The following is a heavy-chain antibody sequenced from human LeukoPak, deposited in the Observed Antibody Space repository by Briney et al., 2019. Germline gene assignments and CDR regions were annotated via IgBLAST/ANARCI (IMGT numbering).Heavy chain of an antibody. CDR3: ARGTFRGPAWDY. V-gene: IGHV4-39*07. Sequence: SETLSLTCTVSGGSISSSSYYWGWIRQPPGKGLEWIGSIYYSGSTYYNPSLKSRVTISVDTSKNQFSLKLSSVTAADTAVYYCARGTFRGPAWDYWGQGTLDTVSS. D-gene: IGHD2-2*01. CDR1: GGSISSSSYY. CDR2: IYYSGST. J-gene: IGHJ4*02.